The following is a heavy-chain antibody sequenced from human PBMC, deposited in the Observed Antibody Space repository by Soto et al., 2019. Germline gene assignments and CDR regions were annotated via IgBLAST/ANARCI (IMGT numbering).Heavy chain of an antibody. D-gene: IGHD3-22*01. V-gene: IGHV3-30-3*01. J-gene: IGHJ6*02. CDR1: GFTFSSYA. CDR2: ISYDGSNK. Sequence: QVQLVESGGGVVQPGRSLRLSCAASGFTFSSYAMHWVRQAPGKGLEWVAVISYDGSNKYYADSVKGRFTISRDNSKNTLYLQMNSLRAEDTAVYYCARDIHYDSSGYPYYYYYYGMDVWGQGTTVTVSS. CDR3: ARDIHYDSSGYPYYYYYYGMDV.